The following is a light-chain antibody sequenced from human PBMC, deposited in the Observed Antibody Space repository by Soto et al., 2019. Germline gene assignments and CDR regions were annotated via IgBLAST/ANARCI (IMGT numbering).Light chain of an antibody. CDR1: QTISSW. CDR3: QQFNSYSEA. CDR2: KAS. Sequence: QLSESPSNVSGSVVDRVTITCRASQTISSWLAWYQQKPGKAPKLLIYKASTLKSGVPSRFSGSGSGTEFTLTISSLQPDDFATYYCQQFNSYSEAFGQGTKV. J-gene: IGKJ1*01. V-gene: IGKV1-5*03.